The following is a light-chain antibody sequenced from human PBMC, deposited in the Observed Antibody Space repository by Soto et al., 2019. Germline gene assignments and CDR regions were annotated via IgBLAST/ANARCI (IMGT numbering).Light chain of an antibody. Sequence: EIVMTQSPATLSASPGERATLSCRASQSVRSNLAWYQQKTGQAPRLLIYGASARATGIPARFSGSGSGTEFTLTISSLESEDSAVYYCQQYSSWPPWTFGQGTKVDI. J-gene: IGKJ1*01. CDR1: QSVRSN. CDR3: QQYSSWPPWT. V-gene: IGKV3-15*01. CDR2: GAS.